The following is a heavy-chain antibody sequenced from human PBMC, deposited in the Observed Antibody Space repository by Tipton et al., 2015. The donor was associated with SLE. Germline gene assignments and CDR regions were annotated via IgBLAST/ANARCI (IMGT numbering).Heavy chain of an antibody. V-gene: IGHV3-21*01. Sequence: GSLRLSCAASGFTFSSYSMNWVRQAPGKGLEWVSSISSSSSYIYYADSVKGRFTISRGNAKNSLYLQMNSLRAEDTAVYYCARDKGEFGCSSTSCYTDWFDPWGQGTLVTVSS. CDR2: ISSSSSYI. CDR3: ARDKGEFGCSSTSCYTDWFDP. J-gene: IGHJ5*02. CDR1: GFTFSSYS. D-gene: IGHD2-2*01.